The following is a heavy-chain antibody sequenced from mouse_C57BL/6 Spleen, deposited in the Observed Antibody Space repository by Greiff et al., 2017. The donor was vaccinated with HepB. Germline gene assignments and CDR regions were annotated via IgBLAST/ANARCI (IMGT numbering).Heavy chain of an antibody. CDR2: INPNNGGT. J-gene: IGHJ4*01. CDR3: ARYSNYVGNYAMDY. D-gene: IGHD2-5*01. V-gene: IGHV1-22*01. Sequence: VQLQQSGPELVKPGASVKMSCKASGYTFTDYNMHWVKQSHGKSLEWIGYINPNNGGTSYNQKFKGKATLTVNKSSSTAYMELRSLTSEDSAVYYCARYSNYVGNYAMDYWGQGTSVTVSS. CDR1: GYTFTDYN.